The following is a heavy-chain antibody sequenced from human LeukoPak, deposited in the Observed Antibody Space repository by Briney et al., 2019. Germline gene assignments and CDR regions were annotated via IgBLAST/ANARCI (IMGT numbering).Heavy chain of an antibody. Sequence: AGGSLRLSCAASGFTFSSYAMSWVRQAPGKGLEWVSAISGSGGSTYYADSVKGRFTVSRDNSKNTLYLQMNSLRAEDTAVYYCAKRVVATIPYFDYWGQGTLVTVSS. V-gene: IGHV3-23*01. D-gene: IGHD5-12*01. CDR3: AKRVVATIPYFDY. CDR2: ISGSGGST. J-gene: IGHJ4*02. CDR1: GFTFSSYA.